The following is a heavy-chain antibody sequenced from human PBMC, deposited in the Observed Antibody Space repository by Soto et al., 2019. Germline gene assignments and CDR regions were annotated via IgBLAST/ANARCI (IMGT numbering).Heavy chain of an antibody. CDR1: GGTFSSYA. CDR3: ARGKGYYDSSGYSSPFDY. J-gene: IGHJ4*02. CDR2: IIPISGTA. Sequence: SVKVSCKASGGTFSSYAISWVRQAPGQGLEWMGGIIPISGTANYAQKFQGRVTITADESTSTAYMELSSLRSEDTAVYYCARGKGYYDSSGYSSPFDYWGQGTLVTVSS. D-gene: IGHD3-22*01. V-gene: IGHV1-69*13.